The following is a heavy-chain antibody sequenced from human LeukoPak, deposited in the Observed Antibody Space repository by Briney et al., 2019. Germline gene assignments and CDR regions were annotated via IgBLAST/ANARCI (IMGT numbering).Heavy chain of an antibody. V-gene: IGHV3-30*18. J-gene: IGHJ4*02. CDR2: ISYDGSNK. CDR1: GFTFRSYG. Sequence: PGRSLRLSCAASGFTFRSYGMHWVRQAPGKGLEWVAVISYDGSNKYYADSVKGRFTISRDNSKNTLYLQMNSLRAEDTAVYYCAKAPWGLYDSSGYYYFHWGQGTLVTVSS. CDR3: AKAPWGLYDSSGYYYFH. D-gene: IGHD3-22*01.